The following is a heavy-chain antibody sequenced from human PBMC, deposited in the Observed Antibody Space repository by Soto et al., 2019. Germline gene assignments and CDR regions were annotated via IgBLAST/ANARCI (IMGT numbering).Heavy chain of an antibody. CDR2: ISGSGGST. J-gene: IGHJ4*02. CDR3: AKNHRQYKLRIEPYYFDY. Sequence: GGSLRLSCAASGFTFSSYAMSWVRQAPGKGLEWVSAISGSGGSTYYADSVKGRFTISRDNSKNTLYLQMNSLRAEDTAVYYCAKNHRQYKLRIEPYYFDYWGKGTLVTVSS. V-gene: IGHV3-23*01. D-gene: IGHD2-2*01. CDR1: GFTFSSYA.